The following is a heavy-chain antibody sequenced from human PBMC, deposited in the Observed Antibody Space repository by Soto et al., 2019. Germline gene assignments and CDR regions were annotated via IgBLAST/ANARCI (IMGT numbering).Heavy chain of an antibody. CDR1: GGSISSSSYY. CDR2: IYYSGST. D-gene: IGHD3-3*01. Sequence: SETLSLTCTVSGGSISSSSYYWGWIRQPPGKGLEWIGSIYYSGSTYYSPSLKSRVTISVDTSKNQFSLKLSSVTAADTAVYYCARDFGVGTFDYWGQGTLVTVSS. CDR3: ARDFGVGTFDY. J-gene: IGHJ4*02. V-gene: IGHV4-39*01.